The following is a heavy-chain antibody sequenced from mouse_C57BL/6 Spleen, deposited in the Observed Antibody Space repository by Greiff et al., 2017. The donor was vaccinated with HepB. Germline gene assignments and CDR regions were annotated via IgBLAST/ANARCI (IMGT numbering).Heavy chain of an antibody. J-gene: IGHJ4*01. V-gene: IGHV1-82*01. CDR1: GYAFSSSW. CDR3: ARGRLHRVYAMDY. Sequence: QVQLQQSGPELVKPGASVKISCKASGYAFSSSWMNWVKQRPGKGLEWIGRIYPGDGDTNYNGKFKGKATLTADKSSSTAYMQLSSLTSEDSAVYFCARGRLHRVYAMDYWGQGTSVTVSS. CDR2: IYPGDGDT. D-gene: IGHD3-2*02.